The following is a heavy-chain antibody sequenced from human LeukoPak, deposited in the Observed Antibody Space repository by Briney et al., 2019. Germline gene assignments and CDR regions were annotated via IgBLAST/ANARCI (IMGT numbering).Heavy chain of an antibody. CDR3: TTDGVGVEGATYDN. V-gene: IGHV3-23*01. Sequence: GGSLRLSCVASGFTFRNFAMSWVRQAPGKGLEWVSVISDSGDSTVYADSMKGRFTISRDNSRNTLYLQMKGLRAEDTAVYYCTTDGVGVEGATYDNWGQGTLVSVSS. D-gene: IGHD1-26*01. J-gene: IGHJ4*02. CDR1: GFTFRNFA. CDR2: ISDSGDST.